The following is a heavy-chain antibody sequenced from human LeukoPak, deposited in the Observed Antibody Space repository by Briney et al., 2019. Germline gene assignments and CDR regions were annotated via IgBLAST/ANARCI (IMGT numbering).Heavy chain of an antibody. CDR1: GLTFRYA. CDR3: ARSPFFNPENWFDP. V-gene: IGHV3-23*01. CDR2: IGGGGGHT. J-gene: IGHJ5*02. Sequence: PGGSLRLSCAASGLTFRYAMSWVRQAPGKGLEWVSIIGGGGGHTYYTDSVKGRFTISRDNSKNTLYLQMNSLTAEDTAVYYCARSPFFNPENWFDPWGQGTLVTVSS.